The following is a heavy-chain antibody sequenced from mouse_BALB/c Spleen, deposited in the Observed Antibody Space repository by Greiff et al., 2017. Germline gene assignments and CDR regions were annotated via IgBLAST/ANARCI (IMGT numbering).Heavy chain of an antibody. J-gene: IGHJ4*01. CDR3: ARVNYGNYVGMDY. D-gene: IGHD2-1*01. CDR1: GFTFSSYA. Sequence: EVQLVESGGGLVKPGGSLKLSCAASGFTFSSYAMSWVRQSPEKRLEWVAEISSGGSYTYYPDTVTGRFTISRDNAKNTLYLEMSSLRSEDTAMYYCARVNYGNYVGMDYWGQGTSVTVSS. CDR2: ISSGGSYT. V-gene: IGHV5-9-4*01.